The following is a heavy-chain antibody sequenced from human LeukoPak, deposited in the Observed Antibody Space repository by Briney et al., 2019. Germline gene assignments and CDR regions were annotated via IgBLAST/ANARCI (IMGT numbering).Heavy chain of an antibody. Sequence: ETLSLTCTVSGGSISTSNYYWGWVRQAPGKGLEWVSGISGSGDNTHYADSVKGRFTISRDNAKNTLYLQMNSLRAEDTAVYYCARDWFHAIDYWGQGTLVTVSS. V-gene: IGHV3-23*01. CDR2: ISGSGDNT. J-gene: IGHJ4*02. CDR1: GGSISTSNYY. CDR3: ARDWFHAIDY. D-gene: IGHD2/OR15-2a*01.